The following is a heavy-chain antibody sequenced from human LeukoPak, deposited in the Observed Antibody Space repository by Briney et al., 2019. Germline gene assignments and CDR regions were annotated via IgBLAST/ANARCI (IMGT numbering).Heavy chain of an antibody. D-gene: IGHD4-17*01. V-gene: IGHV3-48*01. CDR2: ISGGSGTI. J-gene: IGHJ5*02. CDR3: ARLYGDWFDP. CDR1: GFTFTNYN. Sequence: GGSLRLSCAASGFTFTNYNMNWVRQAPGKGLEWISYISGGSGTIYYADSVRGRFTVPRDNAKDSLWLQMDSLRVEDTAVYFCARLYGDWFDPWGPGTLVTVSS.